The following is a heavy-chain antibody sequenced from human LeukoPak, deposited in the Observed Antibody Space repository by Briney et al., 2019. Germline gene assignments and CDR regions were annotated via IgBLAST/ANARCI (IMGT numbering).Heavy chain of an antibody. V-gene: IGHV3-9*01. CDR2: ISWDSDNI. D-gene: IGHD2-8*01. CDR3: AKEGSVCTNGICRYFDY. Sequence: PGGSLRLSCATSGFSFQDSAMHWVRQAPGKGLEWVSSISWDSDNIDYIDSANGRFTISRDNAKHSLYLQMNSLRIEDTALYYCAKEGSVCTNGICRYFDYWGQGTLVTVSS. CDR1: GFSFQDSA. J-gene: IGHJ4*02.